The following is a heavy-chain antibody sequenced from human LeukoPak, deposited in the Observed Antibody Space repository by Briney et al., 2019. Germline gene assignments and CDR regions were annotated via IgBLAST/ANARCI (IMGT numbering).Heavy chain of an antibody. D-gene: IGHD5-18*01. CDR2: IYSGGST. CDR1: GFTVSSNY. Sequence: PGGSLRLSCAASGFTVSSNYMSWGRQAPGKGLEWGSLIYSGGSTYYSDSVKGRFTISRDNSKNTLYLKMNSLRAEDTAVYWCARGYSYDSGYFDYWGQGTLVTVSS. CDR3: ARGYSYDSGYFDY. V-gene: IGHV3-53*01. J-gene: IGHJ4*02.